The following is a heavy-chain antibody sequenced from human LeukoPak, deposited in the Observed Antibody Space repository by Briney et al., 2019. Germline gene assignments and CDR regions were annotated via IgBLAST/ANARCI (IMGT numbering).Heavy chain of an antibody. CDR1: GFTLSTNA. Sequence: GGSLRLSCLTSGFTLSTNAMSWVRQAPGKGLEWLSGISGSGASTYYADSVKGRFTISRDDSRNTLYLQMNSLRGDDTAVYYCAKDVGKWESLHFFDYWGQGTLVTVSS. D-gene: IGHD1-26*01. J-gene: IGHJ4*02. CDR2: ISGSGAST. V-gene: IGHV3-23*01. CDR3: AKDVGKWESLHFFDY.